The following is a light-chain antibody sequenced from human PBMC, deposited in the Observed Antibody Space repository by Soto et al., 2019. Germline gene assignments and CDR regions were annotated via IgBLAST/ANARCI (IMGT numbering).Light chain of an antibody. V-gene: IGKV3-20*01. CDR2: GAS. CDR1: QSLSSSF. J-gene: IGKJ2*01. Sequence: VLTQSPGTLSLSPGERATLSCRASQSLSSSFLAWYQKKPGLAPRLLLYGASNRATGIADRFSGSGSGTDFTLSISRLEPEDFAVYFCLQYASPLYTFGQGTKLEIK. CDR3: LQYASPLYT.